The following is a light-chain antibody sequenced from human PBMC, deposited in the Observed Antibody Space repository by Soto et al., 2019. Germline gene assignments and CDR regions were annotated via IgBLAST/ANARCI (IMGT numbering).Light chain of an antibody. CDR3: GSHAGNSNLM. CDR2: EVT. CDR1: STDVGAYNY. V-gene: IGLV2-8*01. Sequence: QSALTQPPSASGSPGQSVTVSCTGTSTDVGAYNYVSWYQQHPGKAPKLVIYEVTKRPSGVPDRFSGSKSGNTASLTVSGLQAEDEADYYCGSHAGNSNLMFGGGTKVTV. J-gene: IGLJ3*02.